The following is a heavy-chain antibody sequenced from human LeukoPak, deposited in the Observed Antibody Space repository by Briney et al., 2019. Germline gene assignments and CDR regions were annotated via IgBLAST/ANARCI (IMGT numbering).Heavy chain of an antibody. CDR3: ARDGGYWFDY. Sequence: TGGSLRLSCTVSGFTVSINSMSWVRQAPGKGLEWVSYISSSSSTIYYADSVKGRFTISRDNAKNSLYLQMNSLRAEDTAVYYCARDGGYWFDYWGQGTLVTVSS. CDR1: GFTVSINS. J-gene: IGHJ4*02. CDR2: ISSSSSTI. V-gene: IGHV3-48*01. D-gene: IGHD2-8*02.